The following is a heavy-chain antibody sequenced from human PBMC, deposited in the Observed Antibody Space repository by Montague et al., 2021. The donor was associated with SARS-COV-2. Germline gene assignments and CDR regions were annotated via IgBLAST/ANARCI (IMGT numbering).Heavy chain of an antibody. CDR3: AREGMVGTTTGLDY. J-gene: IGHJ4*02. Sequence: SLSLSWSASGFTFSSYGFHWVRQAPGKGLEWVAVIWFDGSNEYYADSVKGRFTISRDNSKNTLYLQMNSLRAEDTAVYYCAREGMVGTTTGLDYWGQGTLVTVSS. D-gene: IGHD1-26*01. CDR1: GFTFSSYG. CDR2: IWFDGSNE. V-gene: IGHV3-33*01.